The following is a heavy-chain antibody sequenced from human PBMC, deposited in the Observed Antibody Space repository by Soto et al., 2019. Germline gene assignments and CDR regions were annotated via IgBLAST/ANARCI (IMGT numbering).Heavy chain of an antibody. CDR1: GYSFTSHW. J-gene: IGHJ5*02. Sequence: GESLKISCKGSGYSFTSHWIGWVRQMPGKGLEWMGIIYPGDSDTRYSPSFQGQVTISADKSISTAYLQWNSLKASDTAMYYCARHGFYGDYSSNYFDPWGQGTLVTVSS. CDR3: ARHGFYGDYSSNYFDP. D-gene: IGHD4-17*01. V-gene: IGHV5-51*01. CDR2: IYPGDSDT.